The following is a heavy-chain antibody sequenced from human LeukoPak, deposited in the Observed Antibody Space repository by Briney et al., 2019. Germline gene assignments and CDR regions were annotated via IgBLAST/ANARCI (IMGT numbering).Heavy chain of an antibody. J-gene: IGHJ4*02. Sequence: GASVKVSCKASGYTFSSYGVSWVRQAPGQGHEWMGWISVYSGNTNYAQRFQGRVTMTTDTSTTTAYMELRSLRSDDTAVYYCARDANGVLGDYWGQGTLVTVPS. D-gene: IGHD2-8*01. CDR1: GYTFSSYG. CDR2: ISVYSGNT. V-gene: IGHV1-18*01. CDR3: ARDANGVLGDY.